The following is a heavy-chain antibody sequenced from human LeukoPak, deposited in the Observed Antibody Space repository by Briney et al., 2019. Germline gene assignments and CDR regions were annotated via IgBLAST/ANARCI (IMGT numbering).Heavy chain of an antibody. CDR1: GFTFSSYE. D-gene: IGHD3-22*01. CDR3: ARGAFVYDSSGYWYDY. Sequence: GGSLRLSCAASGFTFSSYEMNWVRQAPGKGLEWVSYISRSGSTIYYADSVKGRFTISRDNAKNSLYLQMNSLRAEDTAVYYCARGAFVYDSSGYWYDYWGQGTLVTVSS. J-gene: IGHJ4*02. CDR2: ISRSGSTI. V-gene: IGHV3-48*03.